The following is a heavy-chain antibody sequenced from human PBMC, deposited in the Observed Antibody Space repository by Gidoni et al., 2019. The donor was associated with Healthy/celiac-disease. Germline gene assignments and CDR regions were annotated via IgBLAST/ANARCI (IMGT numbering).Heavy chain of an antibody. CDR3: ARGFSNGPYYYYYYGMDV. V-gene: IGHV4-34*01. CDR1: GGSFSGYY. D-gene: IGHD4-4*01. J-gene: IGHJ6*04. CDR2: INHSGST. Sequence: QVQLQQWGAGLLKPSETLSLTCAVYGGSFSGYYWSWIRQPPGKGLEWIGEINHSGSTNYNPSLKSRVTISADTSKNQFSLKLSSVTAADTAVYYCARGFSNGPYYYYYYGMDVWGKGTTVTVSS.